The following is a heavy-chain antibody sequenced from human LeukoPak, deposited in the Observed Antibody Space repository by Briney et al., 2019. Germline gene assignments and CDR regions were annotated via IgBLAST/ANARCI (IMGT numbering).Heavy chain of an antibody. Sequence: GGSLRLSCAASGFTFSSYGMSWVRQAPGKGLEWVSAISGSGGSTYYADSVKGRFTISRDNSKNTLYLQMNSLRAEDTAVYYCAKGELYYYDSSGYYPFDAFDIWGQGTMVTVPS. J-gene: IGHJ3*02. CDR2: ISGSGGST. V-gene: IGHV3-23*01. D-gene: IGHD3-22*01. CDR3: AKGELYYYDSSGYYPFDAFDI. CDR1: GFTFSSYG.